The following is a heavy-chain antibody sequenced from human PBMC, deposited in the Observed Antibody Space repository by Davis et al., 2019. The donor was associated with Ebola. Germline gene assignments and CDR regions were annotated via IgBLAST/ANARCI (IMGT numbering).Heavy chain of an antibody. CDR2: ISYDGSNK. J-gene: IGHJ6*02. D-gene: IGHD6-19*01. CDR3: AKGWVSIAVVDDYYYGMDV. Sequence: GESLKISCAASGFTFSSYAMHWVRQAPGKGLEWVAVISYDGSNKYYADSVKGRFTISRDNSKNTLYLQMNSLRAEDTAVYYCAKGWVSIAVVDDYYYGMDVWGQGTTVTVSS. CDR1: GFTFSSYA. V-gene: IGHV3-30-3*01.